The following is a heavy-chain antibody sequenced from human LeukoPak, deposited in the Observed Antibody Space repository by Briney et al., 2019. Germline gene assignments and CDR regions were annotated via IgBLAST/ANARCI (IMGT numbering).Heavy chain of an antibody. CDR1: GFTFSSYA. J-gene: IGHJ4*02. D-gene: IGHD3-3*01. CDR3: ARFSRSESGY. V-gene: IGHV3-23*01. Sequence: GGSLRLSCAASGFTFSSYAMSWVRQAPGKGLEWVSAISGSGGSTYYADSVKGRFTISRDNAKNSVFLQMNSLRAEDTAVYYCARFSRSESGYWGQGTLVTVSS. CDR2: ISGSGGST.